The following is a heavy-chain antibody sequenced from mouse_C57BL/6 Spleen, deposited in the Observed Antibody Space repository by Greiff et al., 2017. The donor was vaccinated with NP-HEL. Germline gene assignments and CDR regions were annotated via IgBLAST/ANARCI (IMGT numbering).Heavy chain of an antibody. Sequence: VKLVESGAELVKPGASVKISCKASGYAFSSYWMNWVKQRPGKGLEWIGQIYPGDGDTNYNGKFKGKATLTADKSSSTAYMQLSSLTSEDSAVYFCARFITKGYYAMDYWGQGTSVTVSS. CDR2: IYPGDGDT. CDR1: GYAFSSYW. V-gene: IGHV1-80*01. J-gene: IGHJ4*01. CDR3: ARFITKGYYAMDY. D-gene: IGHD1-1*01.